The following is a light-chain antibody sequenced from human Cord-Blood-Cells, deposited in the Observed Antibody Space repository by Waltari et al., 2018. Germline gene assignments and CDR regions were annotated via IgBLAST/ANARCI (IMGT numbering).Light chain of an antibody. V-gene: IGKV1-5*01. CDR2: YAS. CDR1: QSISSW. Sequence: DIQMTQSPSTLSASVGDRVTITWRASQSISSWFAWYQQKPGKAPKLLIYYASSLESGVLSRFSGSGSGAQFTLTISSLQPDDFATYYCQQYNSYSPYTFGQGTKLEIK. J-gene: IGKJ2*01. CDR3: QQYNSYSPYT.